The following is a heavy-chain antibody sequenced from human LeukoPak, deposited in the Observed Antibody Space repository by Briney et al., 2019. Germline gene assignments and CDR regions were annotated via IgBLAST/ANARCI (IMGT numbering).Heavy chain of an antibody. Sequence: GSLRLSCAASGFTFSSYAMSWVRQAPGKGLEWVSAISGSGGSTYYADSVKGRFTTSRDNSKNTLYLQMNSLRAEDTAVYYCAKDLGVVPAAIRTYYFDYWGQGTLVTVSS. CDR3: AKDLGVVPAAIRTYYFDY. J-gene: IGHJ4*02. CDR1: GFTFSSYA. D-gene: IGHD2-2*02. V-gene: IGHV3-23*01. CDR2: ISGSGGST.